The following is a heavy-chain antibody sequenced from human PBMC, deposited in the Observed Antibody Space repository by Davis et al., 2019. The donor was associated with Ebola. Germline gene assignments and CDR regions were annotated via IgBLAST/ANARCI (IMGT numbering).Heavy chain of an antibody. Sequence: GESLKISCAASGFTFSSYSMNWVRQAPGKGLEWFSYISSSSSTIYYADSVKGRFTISRDNAKNSLYLQMNSLRAEDTAVYYCARGLLLFGGHQSDNIWFDPWGQGTLVTVSS. CDR1: GFTFSSYS. D-gene: IGHD3-10*01. V-gene: IGHV3-48*04. J-gene: IGHJ5*02. CDR3: ARGLLLFGGHQSDNIWFDP. CDR2: ISSSSSTI.